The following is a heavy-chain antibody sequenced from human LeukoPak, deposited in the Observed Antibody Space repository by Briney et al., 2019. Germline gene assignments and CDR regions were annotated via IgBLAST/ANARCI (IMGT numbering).Heavy chain of an antibody. D-gene: IGHD5-18*01. J-gene: IGHJ4*02. V-gene: IGHV3-21*01. CDR3: ARLPTSNTAMAVDY. Sequence: GGSLRLSCAASGSTFSSYSMNWVRQAPGEGLEWVSSISSSSSYIYYADSVKGRFTISRDNAKNSLYLQMNSLRAEDTAVYYCARLPTSNTAMAVDYWGQGTLVTVSS. CDR1: GSTFSSYS. CDR2: ISSSSSYI.